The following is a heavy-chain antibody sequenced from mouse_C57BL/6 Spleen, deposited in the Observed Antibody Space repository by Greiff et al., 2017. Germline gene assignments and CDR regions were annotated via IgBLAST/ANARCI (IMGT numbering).Heavy chain of an antibody. V-gene: IGHV1-15*01. D-gene: IGHD1-1*01. CDR1: GYTFTDYE. Sequence: VQGVESGAELVRPGASVTLSCKASGYTFTDYEMHWVKQTPVHGLEWIGAIDPETGGTAYNQKFKGKAILTADKSSSTAYMELRSLTSEDSAVYYCARLTGPYGYCDVGGKGTTVTVSA. J-gene: IGHJ1*03. CDR3: ARLTGPYGYCDV. CDR2: IDPETGGT.